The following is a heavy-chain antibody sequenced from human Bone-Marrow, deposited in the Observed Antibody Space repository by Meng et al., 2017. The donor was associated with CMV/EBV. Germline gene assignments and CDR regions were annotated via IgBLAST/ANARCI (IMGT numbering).Heavy chain of an antibody. CDR1: GGSFSGYY. CDR2: IKHSGST. CDR3: CGRSRQLARVRPFDY. D-gene: IGHD6-6*01. Sequence: LQQMGAGLFNAASSLSLTCAVYGGSFSGYYWSWIRRPPVKGLEWIGEIKHSGSTNYNPSLKSRVTISVDTSKNQFSLKLSSVTAADTAVYYCCGRSRQLARVRPFDYWGQGTLVTVSS. V-gene: IGHV4-34*01. J-gene: IGHJ4*02.